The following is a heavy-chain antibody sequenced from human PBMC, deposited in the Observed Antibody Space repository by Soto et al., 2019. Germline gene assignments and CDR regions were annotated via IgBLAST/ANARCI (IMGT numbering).Heavy chain of an antibody. D-gene: IGHD3-9*01. CDR3: ARLEGLATISYYFDF. CDR1: GGSISSYY. V-gene: IGHV4-59*01. Sequence: SETLSLTCTVSGGSISSYYWSWIRQPPGKGLEWIGYIYYSGSANYNPSLKSRVTVSVDTSKNQFSLKLNSVTAADSAVYFCARLEGLATISYYFDFWGPGALVTVSS. J-gene: IGHJ4*02. CDR2: IYYSGSA.